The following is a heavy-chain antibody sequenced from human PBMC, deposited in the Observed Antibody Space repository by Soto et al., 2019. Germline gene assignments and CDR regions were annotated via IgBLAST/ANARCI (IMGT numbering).Heavy chain of an antibody. Sequence: SETLSLTCAVYGGSFSGYYWSWIRQPPGKGLEWIGEINHSGSTNYNPSLKSRVTISVDTSKNQFSLKLSSVTAADTAVYYCERGRYISGWTGRWVEPWGQGTLVTVSS. V-gene: IGHV4-34*01. CDR3: ERGRYISGWTGRWVEP. D-gene: IGHD6-19*01. J-gene: IGHJ5*02. CDR2: INHSGST. CDR1: GGSFSGYY.